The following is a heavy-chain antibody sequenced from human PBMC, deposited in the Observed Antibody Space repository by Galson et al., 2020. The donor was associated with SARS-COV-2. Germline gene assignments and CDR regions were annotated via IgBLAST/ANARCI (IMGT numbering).Heavy chain of an antibody. D-gene: IGHD3-22*01. CDR2: FDPEDGET. CDR1: GYTLTELS. Sequence: ASVKVSCKVSGYTLTELSMHWVRQAPGKGLEWMGGFDPEDGETIYAQKFQGRVTMTEDTSTDTAYMELSSLRSEDTAVYYCATFVYYYDSSGYHWVWFDPWGQGTLVTVSS. J-gene: IGHJ5*02. CDR3: ATFVYYYDSSGYHWVWFDP. V-gene: IGHV1-24*01.